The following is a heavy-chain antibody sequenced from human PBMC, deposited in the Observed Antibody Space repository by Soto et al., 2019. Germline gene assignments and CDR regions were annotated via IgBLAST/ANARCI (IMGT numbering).Heavy chain of an antibody. CDR3: ARRREVCSSTSCYNMDV. V-gene: IGHV4-39*01. Sequence: SATLSLTCTVSGGSISSSSYYWGWIRQPPGKGLEWIGSIYYSGSTYYNPSLKSRVTISVDTSKNQFSLKLSSVTAADTAVYYCARRREVCSSTSCYNMDVWGKGTTVTVSS. D-gene: IGHD2-2*02. CDR2: IYYSGST. J-gene: IGHJ6*03. CDR1: GGSISSSSYY.